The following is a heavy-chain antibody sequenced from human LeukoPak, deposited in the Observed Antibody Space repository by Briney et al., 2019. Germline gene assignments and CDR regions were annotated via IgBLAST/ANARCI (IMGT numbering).Heavy chain of an antibody. J-gene: IGHJ4*02. CDR2: ISYDGSNK. Sequence: GGSLRLSCAASGFTFSSYAMHWVRQAPGKGLEWVAVISYDGSNKYYADSVKGRFTISRDNSKNTLYLQMNSPRAEDTAVYYCAREALRFFDYWGQGTLVTVSS. CDR1: GFTFSSYA. CDR3: AREALRFFDY. V-gene: IGHV3-30-3*01. D-gene: IGHD3-3*01.